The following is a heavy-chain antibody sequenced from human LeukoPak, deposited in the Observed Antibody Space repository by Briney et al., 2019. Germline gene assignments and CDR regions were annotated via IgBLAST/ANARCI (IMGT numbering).Heavy chain of an antibody. J-gene: IGHJ3*02. D-gene: IGHD2-15*01. CDR1: GYTFSSYG. Sequence: GASVKVSCKTSGYTFSSYGISWVRQAPGQGLEWMGWINGYNGNTNYAQKFQGRVTVTTDTSTNTVYLELRSLRSDDMAVYYCARGRMYDAFDIWGQGTMVTVSS. CDR2: INGYNGNT. V-gene: IGHV1-18*03. CDR3: ARGRMYDAFDI.